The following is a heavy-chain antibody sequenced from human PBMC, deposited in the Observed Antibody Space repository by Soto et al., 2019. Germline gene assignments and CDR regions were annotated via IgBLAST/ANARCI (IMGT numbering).Heavy chain of an antibody. CDR3: ARDFYDSVGYTWFDS. J-gene: IGHJ5*01. D-gene: IGHD3-22*01. CDR2: IHNSGTS. V-gene: IGHV4-59*01. Sequence: SETLSLTCTVSGDTSTSYYWGWIRQAPGKGLEWIGHIHNSGTSTHNPSLNGRVTISVDMSKKQFSLKLTSLTSADTAVYYCARDFYDSVGYTWFDSWSQGTLVTVSS. CDR1: GDTSTSYY.